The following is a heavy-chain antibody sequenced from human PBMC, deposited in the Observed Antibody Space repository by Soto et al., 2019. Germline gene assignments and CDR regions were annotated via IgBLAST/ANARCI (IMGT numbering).Heavy chain of an antibody. J-gene: IGHJ4*01. CDR1: GGYYRSYT. CDR3: ERDSVGDYPLIDY. D-gene: IGHD4-17*01. V-gene: IGHV1-69*08. CDR2: VIPILGVV. Sequence: QVQVVQSGAEVKKPGSSVKVSCKASGGYYRSYTITWVRQAPGQGLEWMGRVIPILGVVNYAQKFQGKVTFTADKSTSTAYMELRSLRSDDTAVYYYERDSVGDYPLIDYCGQGNLVTVSS.